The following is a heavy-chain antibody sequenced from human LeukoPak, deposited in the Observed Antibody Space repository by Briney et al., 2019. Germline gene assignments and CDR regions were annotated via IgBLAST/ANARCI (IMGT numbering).Heavy chain of an antibody. CDR3: AKPTSYCGGDCPFDY. V-gene: IGHV3-21*04. Sequence: GGSLRLSCAASGFTFSSYSMNWVRQAPGKGLVWVSSISSSSSYIYYADSVKGRFTISRDNSKNTLYLQMNSLRAEDTAVYYCAKPTSYCGGDCPFDYWGQGTLVTVSS. J-gene: IGHJ4*02. D-gene: IGHD2-21*02. CDR1: GFTFSSYS. CDR2: ISSSSSYI.